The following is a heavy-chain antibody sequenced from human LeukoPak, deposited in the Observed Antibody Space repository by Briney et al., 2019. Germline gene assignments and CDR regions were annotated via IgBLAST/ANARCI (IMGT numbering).Heavy chain of an antibody. D-gene: IGHD4-17*01. Sequence: SETLSLTCAVYGGSFSGYYWSWIRQPPGKGLEWIGEINHSGSTNYNPSLKSRVTISVDTSENQFSLKLSSVTAADTAVYYCARENTVNYFDYWGQGTLVTVSS. CDR1: GGSFSGYY. J-gene: IGHJ4*02. V-gene: IGHV4-34*01. CDR2: INHSGST. CDR3: ARENTVNYFDY.